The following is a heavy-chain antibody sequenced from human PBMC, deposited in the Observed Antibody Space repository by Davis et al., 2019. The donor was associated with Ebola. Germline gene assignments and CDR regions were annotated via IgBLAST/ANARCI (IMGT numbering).Heavy chain of an antibody. CDR3: TRQHSYDSSGYYLPYNWFDP. CDR1: GGSFSGYY. V-gene: IGHV4-34*01. Sequence: PSETLSLTCAVYGGSFSGYYWSWIRQPPGKGLEWIGEINHSGSTNYNPSLKSRVTMSVDTSKNQFSLKLSSVTAADTAVYYCTRQHSYDSSGYYLPYNWFDPWGQGTLVTVSS. J-gene: IGHJ5*02. D-gene: IGHD3-22*01. CDR2: INHSGST.